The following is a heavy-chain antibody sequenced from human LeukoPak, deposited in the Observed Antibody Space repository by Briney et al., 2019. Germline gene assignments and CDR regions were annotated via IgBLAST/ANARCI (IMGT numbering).Heavy chain of an antibody. CDR1: GYTLTKLS. V-gene: IGHV1-24*01. J-gene: IGHJ6*03. CDR2: FDPEDGAG. CDR3: ATVYKDYMDV. D-gene: IGHD3-10*01. Sequence: ASVKVSCKFSGYTLTKLSIHWVRQGPGNRLEWMGGFDPEDGAGSLAQKFQDRVTMTEDTSTDTAYIEVSSLRSEDTAVYYCATVYKDYMDVWGKGTTVIVSS.